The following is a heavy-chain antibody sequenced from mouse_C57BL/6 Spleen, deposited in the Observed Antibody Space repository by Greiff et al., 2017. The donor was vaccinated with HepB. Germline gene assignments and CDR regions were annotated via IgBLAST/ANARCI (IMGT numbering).Heavy chain of an antibody. CDR1: GFTFSDYY. J-gene: IGHJ1*03. Sequence: EVKLVESEGGLVQPGSSMKLSCTASGFTFSDYYMAWVRQVPEKGLEWVANINYDGSSTYYLDSLKSRFITSRDNAKNILYLQMSSLKSEDTATYYCAREDGSRSHWYFDVWGTGTTVTVSS. CDR3: AREDGSRSHWYFDV. V-gene: IGHV5-16*01. CDR2: INYDGSST. D-gene: IGHD1-1*01.